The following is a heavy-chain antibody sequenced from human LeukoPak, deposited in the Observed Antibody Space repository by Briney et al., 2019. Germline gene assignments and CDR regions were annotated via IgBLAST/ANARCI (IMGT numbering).Heavy chain of an antibody. CDR2: ISAYNGNT. J-gene: IGHJ6*03. CDR1: GYTFTSYG. V-gene: IGHV1-18*01. D-gene: IGHD6-6*01. Sequence: ASVKVSCKASGYTFTSYGISWVRQAPGQGLEWMGWISAYNGNTNYAQKLQGRVTMTTDTSTSTAYMELRSLRSDDTAAYYCARDKGSSLWYYYMDVWGKGTTVTVSS. CDR3: ARDKGSSLWYYYMDV.